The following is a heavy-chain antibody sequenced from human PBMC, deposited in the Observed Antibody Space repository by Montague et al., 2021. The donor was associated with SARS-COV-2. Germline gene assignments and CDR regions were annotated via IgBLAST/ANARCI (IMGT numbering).Heavy chain of an antibody. V-gene: IGHV3-9*01. D-gene: IGHD5-24*01. CDR3: AKGATTGYFYGMDV. Sequence: SRRISCAASGFSFDDYAMHWVRQVPGKGLEWVSGISWNSGRIGYLDSARGRFTISRDNAKNSLYLQMNSPRAEDTALYFCAKGATTGYFYGMDVWGQGTTVTVSS. J-gene: IGHJ6*02. CDR2: ISWNSGRI. CDR1: GFSFDDYA.